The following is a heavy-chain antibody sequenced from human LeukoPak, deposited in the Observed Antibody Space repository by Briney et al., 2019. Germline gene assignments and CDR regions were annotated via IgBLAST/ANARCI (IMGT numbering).Heavy chain of an antibody. V-gene: IGHV1-69*06. CDR3: ARVRYDSTPDPSN. CDR1: GGTFSSYA. CDR2: IIPIFGTA. Sequence: ASVKVSCKASGGTFSSYAISWVRQAPGQGLEWMGRIIPIFGTANYAQKFQGRVTITADKSTSTAYMELSSLRSEDTAAYYCARVRYDSTPDPSNWGQGTLVTVSS. D-gene: IGHD3-22*01. J-gene: IGHJ4*02.